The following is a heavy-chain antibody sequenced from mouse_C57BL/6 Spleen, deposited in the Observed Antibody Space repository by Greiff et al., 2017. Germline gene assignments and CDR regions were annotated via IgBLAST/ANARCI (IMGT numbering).Heavy chain of an antibody. CDR3: ARDYGSSFYAMDY. J-gene: IGHJ4*01. CDR2: IYPGDGDT. CDR1: GYAFSSSW. V-gene: IGHV1-82*01. D-gene: IGHD1-1*01. Sequence: VQLKQSGPELVKPGASVKISCKASGYAFSSSWMNWVKQRPGKGLEWIGRIYPGDGDTNYNGKFKGKATLTADKSSSTAYMQLSSLTSEDSAVYFCARDYGSSFYAMDYWGQGTSVTVSS.